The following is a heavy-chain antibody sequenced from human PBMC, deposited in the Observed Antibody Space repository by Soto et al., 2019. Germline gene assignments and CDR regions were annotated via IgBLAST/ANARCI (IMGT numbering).Heavy chain of an antibody. D-gene: IGHD5-18*01. J-gene: IGHJ4*02. CDR1: GYSFAGYW. CDR3: ARQTLDPDTPPPFPYYFDS. CDR2: IDPSDSQT. Sequence: GESLKISCKGSGYSFAGYWITWVRQKPGKGLEWMGRIDPSDSQTYYSPSFRGHVTISATKSITTVFLQWSSLRASDTAMYYCARQTLDPDTPPPFPYYFDSSCPGPPLTVSS. V-gene: IGHV5-10-1*01.